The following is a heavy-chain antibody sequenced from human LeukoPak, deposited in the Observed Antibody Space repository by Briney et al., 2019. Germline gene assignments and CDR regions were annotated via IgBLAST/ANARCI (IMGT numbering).Heavy chain of an antibody. CDR1: GFTFSSYG. J-gene: IGHJ3*02. V-gene: IGHV3-30*18. CDR2: ISYDGSNK. CDR3: AKDRGSRILSCLKDI. Sequence: GGSLRLSCAASGFTFSSYGMHWVRQAPGKGLEWVAVISYDGSNKYYADSVKGRFTISGDNSKNTLYLQMNSLRAEDTAVYYCAKDRGSRILSCLKDIWGQGTMVTVST. D-gene: IGHD4/OR15-4a*01.